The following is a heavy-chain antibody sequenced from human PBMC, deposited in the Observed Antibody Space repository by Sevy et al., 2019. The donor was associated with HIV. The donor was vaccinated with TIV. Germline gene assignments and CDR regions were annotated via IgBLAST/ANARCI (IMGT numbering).Heavy chain of an antibody. D-gene: IGHD3-10*01. Sequence: ASVKVSCKASGYTFSRNDIAWVQQATGQGLEWMGWMNPKNGNTDYAQQFQGRVTITKDTSISTVYMELTSLRSDDTATYYCARDLYYGSGSYYDYWGQGTLVTVSS. J-gene: IGHJ4*02. V-gene: IGHV1-8*01. CDR3: ARDLYYGSGSYYDY. CDR1: GYTFSRND. CDR2: MNPKNGNT.